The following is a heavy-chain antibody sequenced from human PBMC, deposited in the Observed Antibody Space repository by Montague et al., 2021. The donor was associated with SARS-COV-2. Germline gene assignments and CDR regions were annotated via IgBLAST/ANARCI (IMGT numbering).Heavy chain of an antibody. Sequence: SETLSLTCTVSGGSVNSGSYSWAWIRQPPGKGLEWIGSIHYSGSTSYXPSLKSRVTISIDTSKNHFSLRVNSVTAADSAVYFCARRPGACYDGFWSGGFDFWGQGTMVTVS. V-gene: IGHV4-39*01. CDR3: ARRPGACYDGFWSGGFDF. J-gene: IGHJ3*01. D-gene: IGHD3-3*01. CDR1: GGSVNSGSYS. CDR2: IHYSGST.